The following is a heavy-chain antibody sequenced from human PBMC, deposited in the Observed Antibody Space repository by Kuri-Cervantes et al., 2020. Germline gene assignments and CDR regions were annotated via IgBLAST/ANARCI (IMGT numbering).Heavy chain of an antibody. D-gene: IGHD6-13*01. CDR1: GFTFSSYW. Sequence: GESLKISCAASGFTFSSYWMHWVRQAPGKGLVWVSHINSDGSSTSYADSVKGRFTISRDNSKNTLYLQMNSLRAEDTAVYYCARTSAAADYYYYYYGMDVWGQGTTVTVSS. CDR2: INSDGSST. V-gene: IGHV3-74*01. J-gene: IGHJ6*02. CDR3: ARTSAAADYYYYYYGMDV.